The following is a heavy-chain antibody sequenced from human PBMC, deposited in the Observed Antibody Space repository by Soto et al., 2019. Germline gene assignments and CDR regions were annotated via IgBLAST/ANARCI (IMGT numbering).Heavy chain of an antibody. D-gene: IGHD3-9*01. Sequence: PLTCTVSGGPVRSGRYYVGSSRQPPGKGLEWIGYIYYSGSTNYNPSLKSRVTISVDTSKNQFSLKLSSVTAADTAVYYCARNLTTIYGFDPWGQGTLVTVSS. CDR3: ARNLTTIYGFDP. CDR1: GGPVRSGRYY. J-gene: IGHJ5*02. CDR2: IYYSGST. V-gene: IGHV4-61*01.